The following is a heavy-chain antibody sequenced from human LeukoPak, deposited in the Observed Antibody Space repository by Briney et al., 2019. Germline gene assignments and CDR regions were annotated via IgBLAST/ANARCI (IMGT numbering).Heavy chain of an antibody. CDR3: AKEYDFWSGSPYYFDY. CDR2: ISGSGGST. V-gene: IGHV3-23*01. D-gene: IGHD3-3*01. Sequence: GGSLRLSCAASGFTFASYDMSWVRQAPGKGLEWVSAISGSGGSTYYADSVKGRFTISRDNSKNTLYLQMNSLRAEDTAVYYCAKEYDFWSGSPYYFDYWGQGTLVTVSS. J-gene: IGHJ4*02. CDR1: GFTFASYD.